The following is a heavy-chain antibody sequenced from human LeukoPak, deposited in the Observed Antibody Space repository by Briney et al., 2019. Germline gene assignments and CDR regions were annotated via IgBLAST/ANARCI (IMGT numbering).Heavy chain of an antibody. D-gene: IGHD1-14*01. CDR1: GFIFSSYS. V-gene: IGHV3-48*01. CDR3: AKSSGNPYYYYMDV. CDR2: ISSSSSTI. J-gene: IGHJ6*03. Sequence: GGSLRLSCAASGFIFSSYSMNWVRQAPGKGLEWVSYISSSSSTIYYADSVKGRFTISRDNAKNTLYLQMNSLRAEDTAVYYCAKSSGNPYYYYMDVWGKGTTVTVSS.